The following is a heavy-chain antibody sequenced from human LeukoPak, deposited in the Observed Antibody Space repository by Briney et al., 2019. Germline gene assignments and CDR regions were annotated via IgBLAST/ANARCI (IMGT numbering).Heavy chain of an antibody. V-gene: IGHV4-34*01. CDR1: GGSFSGYY. J-gene: IGHJ4*02. D-gene: IGHD5-12*01. CDR3: ARGLYSRYSGYDWRGRAYFDY. Sequence: SETLSLTCAVYGGSFSGYYWSWIRQPPGKGLEWIGEINHSGSTNYNPSLKSRVTISVDTSKNQFSLKLSSVTAADTAVYYRARGLYSRYSGYDWRGRAYFDYWGQGTLVTVSS. CDR2: INHSGST.